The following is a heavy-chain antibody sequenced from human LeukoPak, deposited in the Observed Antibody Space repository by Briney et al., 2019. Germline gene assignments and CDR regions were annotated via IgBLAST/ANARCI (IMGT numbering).Heavy chain of an antibody. D-gene: IGHD2-2*01. J-gene: IGHJ4*02. CDR1: GGSISSYY. CDR3: ARGGISTSLDF. Sequence: SETLSLTCTVSGGSISSYYWSWIRQPAGKGLEWIGRIYSSGSTNYNPSLKSRVTMSGDTSKNQISLKLSSVTAADTAVYYCARGGISTSLDFWGQGTLVTVSS. CDR2: IYSSGST. V-gene: IGHV4-4*07.